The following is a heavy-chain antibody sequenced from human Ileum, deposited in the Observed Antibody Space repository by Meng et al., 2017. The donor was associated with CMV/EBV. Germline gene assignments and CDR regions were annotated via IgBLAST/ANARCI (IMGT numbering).Heavy chain of an antibody. D-gene: IGHD4-17*01. CDR3: ARVSTVTTWFDP. V-gene: IGHV4-31*03. CDR2: IYYSGST. J-gene: IGHJ5*02. CDR1: GGSISSGGYY. Sequence: CTVSGGSISSGGYYWSWIRQHPGKGLEWIGYIYYSGSTYYNPSLKSRVTISVDTSKNQFSLKLSSVTAADTAVYYCARVSTVTTWFDPWGQGTLVT.